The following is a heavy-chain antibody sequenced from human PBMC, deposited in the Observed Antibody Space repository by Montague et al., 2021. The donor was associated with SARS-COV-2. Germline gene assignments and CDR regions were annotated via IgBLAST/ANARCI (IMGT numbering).Heavy chain of an antibody. V-gene: IGHV6-1*01. CDR3: ARGQNFGSGNSCNFDH. CDR2: SYHRPKWTN. Sequence: CAISGDSVSSNRPTRKWIRQTPSRHFDWLGRSYHRPKWTNNYAVSVQSRITVNPDTSKNHFSLQLNSVTPEDTAVYYCARGQNFGSGNSCNFDHWGQGTLVTVSS. D-gene: IGHD3-10*01. J-gene: IGHJ4*02. CDR1: GDSVSSNRPT.